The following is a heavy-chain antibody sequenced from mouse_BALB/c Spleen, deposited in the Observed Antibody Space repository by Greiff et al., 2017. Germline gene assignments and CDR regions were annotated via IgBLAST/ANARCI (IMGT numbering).Heavy chain of an antibody. CDR3: ARPLVYYFDY. V-gene: IGHV1S81*02. D-gene: IGHD2-2*01. CDR1: GYTFTSYW. Sequence: QVQLKQPGAELVKPGASVKLSCKASGYTFTSYWMHWVKQRPGQGLEWIGEINPSNGRTNYNEKFKSKATLTVDKSSSTAYMQLSSLTSEDSAVYYCARPLVYYFDYWGQGTTLTVSS. J-gene: IGHJ2*01. CDR2: INPSNGRT.